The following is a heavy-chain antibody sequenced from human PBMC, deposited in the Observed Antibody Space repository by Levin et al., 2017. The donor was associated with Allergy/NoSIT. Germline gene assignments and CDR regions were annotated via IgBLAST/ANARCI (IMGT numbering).Heavy chain of an antibody. CDR2: ISGSGSRI. Sequence: GGSLRLSCAASEFSFSSYAMSWVRQAPGKGLEWVSSISGSGSRIYYADSVKGRFSISRDNSKNTLFLQLNSLTAADPAIYYCAKAKFDYGGIKGPLDYWGQGTPVAVSS. D-gene: IGHD4-23*01. J-gene: IGHJ4*02. V-gene: IGHV3-23*01. CDR3: AKAKFDYGGIKGPLDY. CDR1: EFSFSSYA.